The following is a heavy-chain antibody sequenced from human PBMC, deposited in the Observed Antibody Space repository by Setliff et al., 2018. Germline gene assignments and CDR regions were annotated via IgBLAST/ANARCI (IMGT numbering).Heavy chain of an antibody. J-gene: IGHJ6*03. CDR3: ARMAVRVASRPSSPLEYYYYMDF. Sequence: SETLSLTCAVYGGSFSDYYWGWIRQSPGKGLEWIGSINYRGSTYDNPSLKSRVTMSVDTSKSHFSLRLSSVTAADTAVYYCARMAVRVASRPSSPLEYYYYMDFWGKGATVTVSS. D-gene: IGHD6-6*01. CDR1: GGSFSDYY. V-gene: IGHV4-34*01. CDR2: INYRGST.